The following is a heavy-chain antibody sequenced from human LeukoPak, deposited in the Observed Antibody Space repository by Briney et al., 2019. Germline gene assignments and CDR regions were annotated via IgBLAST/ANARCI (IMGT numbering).Heavy chain of an antibody. V-gene: IGHV3-30-3*01. CDR2: ISYDGSNK. J-gene: IGHJ4*02. CDR3: AREAPTLYCGGDCYLDY. Sequence: PGRSLILSCAASGFTFSSYAMHWVRPAPGKGLEWVAVISYDGSNKYYADSVKGRFTISRDNSKNTLYLQMNSLRAEDTAVYYCAREAPTLYCGGDCYLDYWGQGTLVTVSS. CDR1: GFTFSSYA. D-gene: IGHD2-21*02.